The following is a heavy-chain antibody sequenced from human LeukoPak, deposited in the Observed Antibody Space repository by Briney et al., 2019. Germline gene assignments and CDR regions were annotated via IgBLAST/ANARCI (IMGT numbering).Heavy chain of an antibody. CDR1: GGSFSGYY. D-gene: IGHD6-19*01. CDR3: ARGLGVGSSGWYGAYYFGY. CDR2: INHSGST. J-gene: IGHJ4*02. V-gene: IGHV4-34*01. Sequence: PSETLSLTCAVYGGSFSGYYWSWIRQPPGKGLEWIGEINHSGSTNYNPSLKRRVTISVDTSKNQFSLKLSSVTAADTAVYYCARGLGVGSSGWYGAYYFGYWGQGTLVTVSS.